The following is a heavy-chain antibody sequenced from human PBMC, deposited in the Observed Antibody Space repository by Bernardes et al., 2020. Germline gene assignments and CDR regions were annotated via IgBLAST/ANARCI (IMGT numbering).Heavy chain of an antibody. Sequence: GATLKNSRNGAGYSITRYWSSWVRPMPGKGLEWLGRIDPRDSYTNYSPSFQGHVTISGDKSISTDYLQWSSLKASDTAMYYCARHTGYSSGWFENWGQGTLVTVSS. CDR2: IDPRDSYT. CDR1: GYSITRYW. J-gene: IGHJ4*02. V-gene: IGHV5-10-1*01. D-gene: IGHD6-19*01. CDR3: ARHTGYSSGWFEN.